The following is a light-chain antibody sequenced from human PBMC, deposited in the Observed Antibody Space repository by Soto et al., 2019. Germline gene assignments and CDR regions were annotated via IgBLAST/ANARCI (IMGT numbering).Light chain of an antibody. J-gene: IGLJ3*02. CDR1: TGGVTSGHH. Sequence: QTVVTQEPSLTVSPGGTVTLTCGSSTGGVTSGHHPYWFQQKPGQAPRTLIYDISVKHSWTPARFSGSLLGGKAALTLSGAQPEDEADYYCLLNYSGARVFGGGTKVTVL. CDR3: LLNYSGARV. CDR2: DIS. V-gene: IGLV7-46*01.